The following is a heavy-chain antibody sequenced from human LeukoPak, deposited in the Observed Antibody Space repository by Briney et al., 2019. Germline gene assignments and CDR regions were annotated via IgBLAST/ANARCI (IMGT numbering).Heavy chain of an antibody. CDR3: ARGPLVRLPSSFDP. CDR2: MNPNTGNT. J-gene: IGHJ5*02. D-gene: IGHD3-16*02. CDR1: GYTFTSYD. V-gene: IGHV1-8*01. Sequence: ASVKVSCKASGYTFTSYDINWVRQATGQGLEWMGWMNPNTGNTGSAQRFQGRVTMTRDTTISTAYMELSSLRSEDTAVYYCARGPLVRLPSSFDPWGQGTLVTVSS.